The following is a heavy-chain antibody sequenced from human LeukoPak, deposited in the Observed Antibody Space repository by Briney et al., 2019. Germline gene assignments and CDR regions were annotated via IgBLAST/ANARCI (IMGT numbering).Heavy chain of an antibody. V-gene: IGHV3-11*01. Sequence: GGSLRLSCAASGFTFSDHYMIWLRQAPGKGLESISYISHNGDTKYYADPVKGRLSISRDNAKSSLYLEMNSLRVEDTAVYYCARDRHGYFDYWGQGTLVTVSS. CDR3: ARDRHGYFDY. CDR2: ISHNGDTK. CDR1: GFTFSDHY. J-gene: IGHJ4*02. D-gene: IGHD6-13*01.